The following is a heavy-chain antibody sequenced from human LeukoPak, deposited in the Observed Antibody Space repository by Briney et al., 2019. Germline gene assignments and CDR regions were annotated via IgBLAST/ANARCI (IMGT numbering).Heavy chain of an antibody. V-gene: IGHV4-34*01. CDR1: IDSFTNYY. CDR2: VNDSGGT. Sequence: SETLSLTCTVYIDSFTNYYWNWIRQTPGKGLEWIGDVNDSGGTNINPSLRSRVILSVDTSKNQFSLKLSSVTAADTAVYYCARDHHRRYYDSQARDTFDIWGQGTMVTVSS. CDR3: ARDHHRRYYDSQARDTFDI. D-gene: IGHD3-22*01. J-gene: IGHJ3*02.